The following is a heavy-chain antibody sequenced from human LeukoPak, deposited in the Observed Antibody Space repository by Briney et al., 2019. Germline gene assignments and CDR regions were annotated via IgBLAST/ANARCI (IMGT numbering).Heavy chain of an antibody. J-gene: IGHJ6*02. V-gene: IGHV6-1*01. Sequence: SQTLSLTCAISGDSVSSNSAAWNWIRQSPSRGLEWLGRTYYRSKWYNDYAVSVKSRITINPDTSKNQFSLQLNSVTPEDTAVYYCASDWQWLVPTTGYGMDVWGQGTTVTVSS. CDR1: GDSVSSNSAA. D-gene: IGHD6-19*01. CDR2: TYYRSKWYN. CDR3: ASDWQWLVPTTGYGMDV.